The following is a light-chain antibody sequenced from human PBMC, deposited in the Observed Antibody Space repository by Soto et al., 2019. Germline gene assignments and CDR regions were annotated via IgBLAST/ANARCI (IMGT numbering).Light chain of an antibody. Sequence: DMQMTQYPYSLSASVGYRVTITCRASQGISNYLACYQQKPGKVPKLLIYAASTLQTGVPSRFSGSGSGTDFTLTISSRHPEDVATYYCQKYTSALEACGQGTKVDI. V-gene: IGKV1-27*01. CDR1: QGISNY. CDR3: QKYTSALEA. J-gene: IGKJ1*01. CDR2: AAS.